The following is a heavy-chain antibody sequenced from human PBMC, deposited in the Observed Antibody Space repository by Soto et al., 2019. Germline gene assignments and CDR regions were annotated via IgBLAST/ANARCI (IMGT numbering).Heavy chain of an antibody. CDR1: GASISSGDYF. D-gene: IGHD2-2*01. Sequence: SETLSLTCTVSGASISSGDYFWSWIRQSPGKGLQWIGYIYDSGSSYYNPSLKSRVTMSVDTSKNQFSLKLSSVTAADTAVYYCARVPAAHNYYYYYYGMDVWGQGTTVTVSS. CDR2: IYDSGSS. CDR3: ARVPAAHNYYYYYYGMDV. V-gene: IGHV4-30-4*01. J-gene: IGHJ6*02.